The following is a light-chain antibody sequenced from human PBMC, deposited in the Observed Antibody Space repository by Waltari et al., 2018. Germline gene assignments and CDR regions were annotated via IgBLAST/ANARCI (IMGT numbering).Light chain of an antibody. CDR3: AAWDDSLNGYV. Sequence: QSVLTQPPSASGTPGQRVTISCSGSSSNIGSTTVNWYQQPPGTAPKLLISSNNQRPSGVPDRFSGSKSGTSASLAISGLQSEDEADYYCAAWDDSLNGYVFGTGTKVTVL. CDR2: SNN. CDR1: SSNIGSTT. V-gene: IGLV1-44*01. J-gene: IGLJ1*01.